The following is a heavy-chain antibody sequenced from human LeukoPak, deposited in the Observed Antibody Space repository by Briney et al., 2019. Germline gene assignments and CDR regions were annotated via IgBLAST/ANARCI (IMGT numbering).Heavy chain of an antibody. CDR3: ARVGTPHYGDYDYFDY. CDR1: GGSISSDY. J-gene: IGHJ4*02. Sequence: PSETLSLTCTVSGGSISSDYWSWIRQPPGKGLEWIGYIYYSGSTNYNPSLKSRVTISVDTSKNQFSLKLSSVTAADTAVHYCARVGTPHYGDYDYFDYWGQGTLVTVSS. D-gene: IGHD4-17*01. CDR2: IYYSGST. V-gene: IGHV4-59*08.